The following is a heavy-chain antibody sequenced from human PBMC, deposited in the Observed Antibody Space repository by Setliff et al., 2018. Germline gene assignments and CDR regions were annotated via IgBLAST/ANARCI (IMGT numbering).Heavy chain of an antibody. V-gene: IGHV4-61*10. D-gene: IGHD1-1*01. CDR1: GGASVSRGSYY. Sequence: SETLSLTCTVSGGASVSRGSYYWSWIRQPAGEGLEWIGLIYKTGNTYYNPSLKSRVTISIDASEIQFSLRLSSVTAADTAVYYCARQRRIWNDLDYFDYWGQGTLVTVSS. CDR2: IYKTGNT. CDR3: ARQRRIWNDLDYFDY. J-gene: IGHJ4*02.